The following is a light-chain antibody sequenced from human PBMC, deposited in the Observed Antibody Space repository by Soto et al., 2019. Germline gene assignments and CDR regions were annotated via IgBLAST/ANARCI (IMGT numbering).Light chain of an antibody. V-gene: IGKV3-15*01. CDR1: QSIRDN. J-gene: IGKJ2*01. CDR3: QRYDYWPPYT. CDR2: GAS. Sequence: EIVMTQSPATLSVSPGERAIVSCRASQSIRDNLAWYQQTPGRPPRLLIYGASIRATGVPARFSGSGSGTEFTLTISSLQSEDFAVYYCQRYDYWPPYTFGPGTRVEIK.